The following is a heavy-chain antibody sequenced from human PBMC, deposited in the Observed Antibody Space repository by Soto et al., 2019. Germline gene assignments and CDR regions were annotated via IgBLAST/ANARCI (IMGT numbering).Heavy chain of an antibody. J-gene: IGHJ4*02. D-gene: IGHD3-10*01. CDR1: GFTVSSNY. V-gene: IGHV3-53*01. CDR3: AASGSYYRAFFDY. Sequence: EVQLVESGGGLIQPGGSLRLSCAASGFTVSSNYMSWVRQAPGKGLEWVSVIYSGGSTYYADSVKGRFTISRDNSKNTLYLQMNSLRAEDTAVYYCAASGSYYRAFFDYWGQGTLVNVSS. CDR2: IYSGGST.